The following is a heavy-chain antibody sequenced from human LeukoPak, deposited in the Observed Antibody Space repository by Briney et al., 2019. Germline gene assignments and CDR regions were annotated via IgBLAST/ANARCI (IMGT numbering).Heavy chain of an antibody. Sequence: GGSLRLSCTASGFTFGDYAMSWFRQAPGKGLEWVGFIRSKAYGGTTEYAASVKGRFTISRDDSKSIAYLQMNSLKTEDTAVYYCTRARRRGYQPLPFDYWGQGTLVTVSS. J-gene: IGHJ4*02. D-gene: IGHD2-2*01. CDR3: TRARRRGYQPLPFDY. CDR2: IRSKAYGGTT. CDR1: GFTFGDYA. V-gene: IGHV3-49*03.